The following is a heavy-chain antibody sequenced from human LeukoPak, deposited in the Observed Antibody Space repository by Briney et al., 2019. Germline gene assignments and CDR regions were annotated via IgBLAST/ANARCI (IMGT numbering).Heavy chain of an antibody. V-gene: IGHV4-4*02. CDR3: ASTGSGWYGVYY. Sequence: SGTLSLTCAVSGGSISSSNWWSWVRQPPGKGLEWIGEIYHSGSTNYNPSLKSRVTISVDKSKNQFSLKLSSVTAADTAMYYCASTGSGWYGVYYWGQGTLVTVSS. CDR2: IYHSGST. D-gene: IGHD6-19*01. J-gene: IGHJ4*02. CDR1: GGSISSSNW.